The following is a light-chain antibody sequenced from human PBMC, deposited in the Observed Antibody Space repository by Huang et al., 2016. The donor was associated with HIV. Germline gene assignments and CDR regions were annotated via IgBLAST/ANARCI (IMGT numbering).Light chain of an antibody. Sequence: IQMTQSPTSLSASVGDRVFISCRTSQSVGTYLNWYQQKPGKAPKLLISSASTLHSCVPSRFSGGGSGTVFTLSIRGLQFDDFATYFCQQSYGALSSFGSGTRL. CDR1: QSVGTY. CDR2: SAS. V-gene: IGKV1-39*01. CDR3: QQSYGALSS. J-gene: IGKJ5*01.